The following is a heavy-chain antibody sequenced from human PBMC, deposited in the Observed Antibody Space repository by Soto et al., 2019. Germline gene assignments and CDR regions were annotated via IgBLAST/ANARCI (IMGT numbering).Heavy chain of an antibody. CDR1: GFTFTNYA. Sequence: GGSLRLSCTASGFTFTNYAMNWVRQPPGKGLEWVSAISGSGGSTYYADSVKGRSTISRDNSKNTLYLQMNSLSAEDTAVYYCAKVSGPRPEYRDYFDYWGQGTLVIVSS. CDR2: ISGSGGST. CDR3: AKVSGPRPEYRDYFDY. J-gene: IGHJ4*02. D-gene: IGHD3-10*01. V-gene: IGHV3-23*01.